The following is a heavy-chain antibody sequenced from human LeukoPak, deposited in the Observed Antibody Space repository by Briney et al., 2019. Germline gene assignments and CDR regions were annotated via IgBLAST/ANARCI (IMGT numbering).Heavy chain of an antibody. CDR2: SGWTGIGT. CDR3: VRSRAASLGYFDS. J-gene: IGHJ4*02. D-gene: IGHD7-27*01. CDR1: GFIFNDYA. V-gene: IGHV3-43D*03. Sequence: PGGSLRLSCAVSGFIFNDYALHWVRQVPGKGLEWLSFSGWTGIGTDYGDSVKGRFTISRDDSKNSLHLQMHSLRSEDSALYYCVRSRAASLGYFDSWGQGTLVTVSS.